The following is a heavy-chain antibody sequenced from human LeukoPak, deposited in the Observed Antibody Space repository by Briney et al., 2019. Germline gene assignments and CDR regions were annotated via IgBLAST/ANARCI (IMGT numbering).Heavy chain of an antibody. Sequence: ASVKVSCKASGYTFTGYYMHWVRQAPGQGLEWMGWINPNSGGTNYAQKFQGRVTMTRDTSISTAYMEVSSLRSDDTAVYYCARERSGANSYGCWEYWGQGTLVTVSS. CDR3: ARERSGANSYGCWEY. CDR2: INPNSGGT. CDR1: GYTFTGYY. V-gene: IGHV1-2*02. J-gene: IGHJ4*02. D-gene: IGHD5-18*01.